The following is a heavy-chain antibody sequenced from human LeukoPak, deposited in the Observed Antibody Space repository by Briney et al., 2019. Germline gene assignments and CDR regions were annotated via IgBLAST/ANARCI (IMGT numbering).Heavy chain of an antibody. CDR1: GAFFGGHY. CDR3: ARAVTNNSYVLWYFDY. V-gene: IGHV4-34*01. D-gene: IGHD5-18*01. J-gene: IGHJ4*02. CDR2: INPTGTT. Sequence: SESVSLMRPLYGAFFGGHYCRWVSLPPGKGRESLGDINPTGTTNYNPSLNSRVTISVNTSKIQFSLKLTSVTAADSAVYYCARAVTNNSYVLWYFDYWGQGTLVTVSS.